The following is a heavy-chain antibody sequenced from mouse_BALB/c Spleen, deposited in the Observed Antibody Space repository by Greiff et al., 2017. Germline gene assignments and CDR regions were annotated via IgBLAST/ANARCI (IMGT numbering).Heavy chain of an antibody. J-gene: IGHJ4*01. V-gene: IGHV5-6-4*01. CDR3: TRDGYGNYEDSYAMDY. D-gene: IGHD2-1*01. CDR1: GFTFSSYT. Sequence: EVQGVESGGGLVKPGGSLKLSCAASGFTFSSYTMSWVRQTPEKRLEWVATISSGGSYTYYPDSVKGRFTISRDNAKNTLYLQMSSLKSEDTAMYYCTRDGYGNYEDSYAMDYWGQGTSVTVSS. CDR2: ISSGGSYT.